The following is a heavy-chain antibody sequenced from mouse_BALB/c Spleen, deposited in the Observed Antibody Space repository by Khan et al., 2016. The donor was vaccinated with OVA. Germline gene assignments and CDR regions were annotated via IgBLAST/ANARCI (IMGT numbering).Heavy chain of an antibody. CDR2: IRLKSNNYAT. D-gene: IGHD1-1*01. V-gene: IGHV6-6*02. Sequence: EVKLEESGGGLVQPGGSMKLSCVASGFTFSNFWMNWVRQSPEKGLEWVAEIRLKSNNYATHYAESVKGRFTISRDDSKSSVYLQMNNLRAEDTGIYYCSRPGRYYAWFAYWGQGTLVTVSA. J-gene: IGHJ3*01. CDR3: SRPGRYYAWFAY. CDR1: GFTFSNFW.